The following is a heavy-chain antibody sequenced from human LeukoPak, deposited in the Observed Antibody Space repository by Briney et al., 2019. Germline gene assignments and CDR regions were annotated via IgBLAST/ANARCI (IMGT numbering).Heavy chain of an antibody. V-gene: IGHV3-30*02. CDR3: AKDRGIDILTGYYNSPSFYDY. CDR2: IRYDGSNK. Sequence: PGGSPRLSCAASGFTFSSYGMHWVRQAPGKGLEWVAFIRYDGSNKYYADSVKGRFTISRDNSKNTLYLQMNSLRAGDTAVYYCAKDRGIDILTGYYNSPSFYDYWGQGTLVTVSS. CDR1: GFTFSSYG. J-gene: IGHJ4*02. D-gene: IGHD3-9*01.